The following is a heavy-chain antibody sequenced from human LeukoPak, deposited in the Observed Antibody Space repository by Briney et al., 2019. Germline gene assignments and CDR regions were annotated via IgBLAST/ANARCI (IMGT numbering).Heavy chain of an antibody. V-gene: IGHV5-51*01. Sequence: GESLKISCNSSGYIYTSYWIGWVRQMPGKGLEWMGIIYPSDSDTRYNPSFQGQVIISADKSISTAYLQWSSLKASDTAMYYCARGGRSSYGMDVWGQGTTVTVSS. J-gene: IGHJ6*02. CDR2: IYPSDSDT. CDR1: GYIYTSYW. D-gene: IGHD1-26*01. CDR3: ARGGRSSYGMDV.